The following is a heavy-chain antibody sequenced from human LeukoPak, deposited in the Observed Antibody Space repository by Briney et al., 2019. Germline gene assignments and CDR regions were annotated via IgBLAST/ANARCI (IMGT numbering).Heavy chain of an antibody. CDR2: IIPIFGTA. D-gene: IGHD6-6*01. CDR1: GGTFSSYA. CDR3: TYTSSSGVVY. Sequence: ASVKVSCKASGGTFSSYAISWVRQAPGQGLEWMGGIIPIFGTANYAQKFQGRVTMTEDTSTDTAYMELSSLRSEDTAVYYCTYTSSSGVVYWGQGTLVTVSS. V-gene: IGHV1-69*06. J-gene: IGHJ4*02.